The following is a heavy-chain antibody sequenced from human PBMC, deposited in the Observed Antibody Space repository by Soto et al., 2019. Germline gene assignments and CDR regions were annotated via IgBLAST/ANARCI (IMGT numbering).Heavy chain of an antibody. CDR1: GFTFISYS. CDR3: ARESRFLEWLSLNWFDP. Sequence: PGGSLRLSCAASGFTFISYSMNWVRQAPWKGLEWVSYISSSSSTIFYSDSVKGRFTISRDNAKNSLYLQMNSLRDEDTAVYYCARESRFLEWLSLNWFDPWGQGTLVTVSS. D-gene: IGHD3-3*01. J-gene: IGHJ5*02. V-gene: IGHV3-48*02. CDR2: ISSSSSTI.